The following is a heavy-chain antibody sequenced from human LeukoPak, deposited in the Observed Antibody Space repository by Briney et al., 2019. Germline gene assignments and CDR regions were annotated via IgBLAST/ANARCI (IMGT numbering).Heavy chain of an antibody. CDR2: INQDGSDK. CDR1: EFTFGTYW. CDR3: ASDPFTISAYDAFNI. J-gene: IGHJ3*02. Sequence: GGSLRLSCVASEFTFGTYWMSWVRQAPGKGLEWVANINQDGSDKYYVDSVKGRLTISRDNAKKSLYLQMNSLRVEDTAVYYCASDPFTISAYDAFNIWGQGTVVTVSS. D-gene: IGHD3-3*02. V-gene: IGHV3-7*01.